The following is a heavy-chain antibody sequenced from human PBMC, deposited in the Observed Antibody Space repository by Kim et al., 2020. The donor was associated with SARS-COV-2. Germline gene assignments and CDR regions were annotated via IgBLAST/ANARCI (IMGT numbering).Heavy chain of an antibody. CDR2: IYPGDSDT. Sequence: GESLKISCKGSGYSFTSYWIGWVRQMPGKGLEWMGIIYPGDSDTRYSPSFQGQVTIAADKSISTAYLQWSSLKASDTAMYYCASGGLRAATLDAFAIWGQGTMVTVSS. J-gene: IGHJ3*02. CDR1: GYSFTSYW. V-gene: IGHV5-51*01. CDR3: ASGGLRAATLDAFAI. D-gene: IGHD2-2*01.